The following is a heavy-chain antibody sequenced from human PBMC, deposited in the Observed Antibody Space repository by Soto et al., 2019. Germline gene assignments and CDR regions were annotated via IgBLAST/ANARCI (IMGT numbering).Heavy chain of an antibody. CDR1: GFTFSSYS. CDR2: ISYDGSKK. D-gene: IGHD3-10*01. Sequence: QVQLVESGGGVVQPGRSLGLSCEASGFTFSSYSMHWVRQAPGKGLEWVAVISYDGSKKYYANSVQGRFIISRDNSKNTLYLQLNSLRADDTAVYYCARDGNYYGLGSYLDYWGQGTLVTVSS. J-gene: IGHJ4*02. CDR3: ARDGNYYGLGSYLDY. V-gene: IGHV3-30-3*01.